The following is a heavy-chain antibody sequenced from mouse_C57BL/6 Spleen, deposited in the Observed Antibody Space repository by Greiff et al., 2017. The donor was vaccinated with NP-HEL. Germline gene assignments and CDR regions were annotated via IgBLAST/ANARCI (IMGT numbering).Heavy chain of an antibody. D-gene: IGHD4-1*01. Sequence: QVQLQQPGAELVRPGSSVKLSCKASGYTFTSYWMHWVKQRPIQGLEWIGNIDPSDSETHYNQKFKDKATLTVDKSYSTAYMQLSSLTSEDSAVYYCARKRTGTDFDYWGQGTTLTVSS. V-gene: IGHV1-52*01. J-gene: IGHJ2*01. CDR1: GYTFTSYW. CDR2: IDPSDSET. CDR3: ARKRTGTDFDY.